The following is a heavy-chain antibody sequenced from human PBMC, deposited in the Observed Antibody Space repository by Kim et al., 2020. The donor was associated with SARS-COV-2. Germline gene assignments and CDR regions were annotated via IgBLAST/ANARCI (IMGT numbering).Heavy chain of an antibody. CDR2: IYHSGST. CDR3: ARFRWYYDILTGYYGDYYYGMDV. Sequence: SETLSLTCAVSGGSISSSNWWSWVRQPPGKGLEWIGEIYHSGSTNYNPSLKSRVTISVDKSKNQFSLKLSSVTAADTAVYYCARFRWYYDILTGYYGDYYYGMDVWGQGTTVTVSS. V-gene: IGHV4-4*02. CDR1: GGSISSSNW. D-gene: IGHD3-9*01. J-gene: IGHJ6*02.